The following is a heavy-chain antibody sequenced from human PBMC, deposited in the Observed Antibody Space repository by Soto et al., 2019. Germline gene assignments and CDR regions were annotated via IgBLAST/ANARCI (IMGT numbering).Heavy chain of an antibody. Sequence: PSETLSLTCTVSGGSISSGGYYWSWIRQHPGKGLEWIGYIYYSGSTYYNPSLKSRVTISVDTSKNQFSLKLSSVTAADTAVYYGARVSRPKGDAFDIWGQGTTVTGSS. CDR1: GGSISSGGYY. CDR3: ARVSRPKGDAFDI. V-gene: IGHV4-31*03. CDR2: IYYSGST. J-gene: IGHJ3*02.